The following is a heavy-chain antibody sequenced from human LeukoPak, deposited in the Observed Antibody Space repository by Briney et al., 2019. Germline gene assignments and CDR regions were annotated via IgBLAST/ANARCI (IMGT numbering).Heavy chain of an antibody. Sequence: GGPLRFSVEASGFPFSNYWMNWVRQAPGKGLVWVSRINSDGINTSYADSVKGRFTISRDNAKNTLSLQMNSLRAEDTAVYYCARDLGQYYDTSDNWFDPWGQGTLVTVSS. D-gene: IGHD3-22*01. CDR1: GFPFSNYW. J-gene: IGHJ5*02. V-gene: IGHV3-74*01. CDR2: INSDGINT. CDR3: ARDLGQYYDTSDNWFDP.